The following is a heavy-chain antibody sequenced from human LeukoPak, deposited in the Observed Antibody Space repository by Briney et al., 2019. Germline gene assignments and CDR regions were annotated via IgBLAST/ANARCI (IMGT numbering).Heavy chain of an antibody. CDR1: GFTFSDYW. V-gene: IGHV3-11*04. D-gene: IGHD3-10*01. J-gene: IGHJ4*02. CDR2: ISNSGNTI. Sequence: GGSLRLSCAASGFTFSDYWMSWVRQAPGKGLEWVSYISNSGNTIYYADSVKGRFTIFRDNAKNSLYLQMNSLRAEDTAVYYCARGGVGALLLWFGELLYDYWGQGTLVTVSS. CDR3: ARGGVGALLLWFGELLYDY.